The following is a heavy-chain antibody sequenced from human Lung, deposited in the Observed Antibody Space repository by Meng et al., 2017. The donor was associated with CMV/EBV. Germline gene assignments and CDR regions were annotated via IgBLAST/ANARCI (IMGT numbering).Heavy chain of an antibody. J-gene: IGHJ4*02. D-gene: IGHD6-19*01. V-gene: IGHV7-4-1*01. CDR3: ARGNGWRFDY. CDR2: ININTGNP. Sequence: HVQLVQSGSGLKKPGDSVKVSCQAAGYTFTSSSMNWVRHAPGQGLEWMGWININTGNPTYAQGFTGRFVFSLDTSVSTAYLQIDSLKADDTAVYYCARGNGWRFDYWGQGTLVTVSS. CDR1: GYTFTSSS.